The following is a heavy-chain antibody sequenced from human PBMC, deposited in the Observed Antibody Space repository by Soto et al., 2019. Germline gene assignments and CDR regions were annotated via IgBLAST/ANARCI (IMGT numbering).Heavy chain of an antibody. CDR2: IWYDGTNK. CDR1: GFAFNNYA. Sequence: QVQLVESGGGVVQPGRSLRLSCAASGFAFNNYAMHWVRQAPGKGLEWVTLIWYDGTNKYYADSVRGRFTISRDNSKNVLLLQMSTLRAEDTAVYYCARPIRIGGFRGIAGLHHWGQGTLVTVSS. D-gene: IGHD3-10*01. J-gene: IGHJ5*02. V-gene: IGHV3-33*01. CDR3: ARPIRIGGFRGIAGLHH.